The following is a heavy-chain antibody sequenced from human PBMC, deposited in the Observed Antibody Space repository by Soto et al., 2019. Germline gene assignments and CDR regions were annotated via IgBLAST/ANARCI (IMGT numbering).Heavy chain of an antibody. Sequence: SETLSLTCAVSGGSISSGGYSWSWIRQPPGKGLEWIGYIYHSGSTYYNPSLKSRVTISVDRSKNQFSLKLSSVTAADTAVYYCARESIAAAGKPDDAFDIWSQGTMVTVS. J-gene: IGHJ3*02. CDR1: GGSISSGGYS. CDR2: IYHSGST. V-gene: IGHV4-30-2*01. D-gene: IGHD6-13*01. CDR3: ARESIAAAGKPDDAFDI.